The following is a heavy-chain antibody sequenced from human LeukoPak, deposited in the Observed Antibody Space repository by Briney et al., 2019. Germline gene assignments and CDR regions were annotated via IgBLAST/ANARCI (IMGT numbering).Heavy chain of an antibody. Sequence: SETLSLTCTVSGGSISSGSYYWSWLRQPAGKGLEWIGRIYTSGSTNYNPSLKSRVTISVDTSKNQFSLKLSSVTAADTAVYYCARAVATMVRGVTWAFDIWGQGTMVTVSS. CDR1: GGSISSGSYY. CDR3: ARAVATMVRGVTWAFDI. J-gene: IGHJ3*02. CDR2: IYTSGST. V-gene: IGHV4-61*02. D-gene: IGHD3-10*01.